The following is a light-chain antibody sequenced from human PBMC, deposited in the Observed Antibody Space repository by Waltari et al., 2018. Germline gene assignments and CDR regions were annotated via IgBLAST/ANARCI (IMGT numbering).Light chain of an antibody. CDR2: ADT. CDR3: QVWDGSTDHYV. J-gene: IGLJ1*01. CDR1: NLGSKT. V-gene: IGLV3-21*04. Sequence: SYVLTQPPSLSVALGKTARTPCGGHNLGSKTVHWYQHKPGRAPVLVIYADTDRPSGVPERFTGSKARTTATLTISTVEAEDEDDYYCQVWDGSTDHYVFGSGTKVTV.